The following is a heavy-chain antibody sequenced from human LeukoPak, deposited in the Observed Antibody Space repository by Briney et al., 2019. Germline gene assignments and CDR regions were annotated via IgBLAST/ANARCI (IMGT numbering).Heavy chain of an antibody. CDR2: IYTSAST. CDR3: ARWRVSSSTWYSTYYYYFYMDV. Sequence: SHTLSITCTVSGGSISSYDWSWIRQPAGKGLELIGNIYTSASTNYNPSRKSRVTMSVDTTKNLFSLRLRSVTAADTAVYFGARWRVSSSTWYSTYYYYFYMDVWGKGTTVTVAS. CDR1: GGSISSYD. J-gene: IGHJ6*03. V-gene: IGHV4-4*07. D-gene: IGHD1-1*01.